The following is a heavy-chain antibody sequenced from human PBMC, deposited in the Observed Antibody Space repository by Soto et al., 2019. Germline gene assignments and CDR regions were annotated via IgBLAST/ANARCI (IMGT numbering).Heavy chain of an antibody. CDR1: GYTFTGYY. CDR2: INPNSGGT. D-gene: IGHD3-10*01. J-gene: IGHJ6*03. V-gene: IGHV1-2*04. Sequence: ASVKVSCKASGYTFTGYYMHWVRQAPGQGLEWMGWINPNSGGTNYAQKFQGWVNMTRDTSISTAYMELSRLRSDDKAVYYCARDGGTMVRGVSTLYYYYYMDVWGKGTTVTVSS. CDR3: ARDGGTMVRGVSTLYYYYYMDV.